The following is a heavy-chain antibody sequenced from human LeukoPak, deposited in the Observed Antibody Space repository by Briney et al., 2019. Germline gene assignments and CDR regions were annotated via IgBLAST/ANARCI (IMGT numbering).Heavy chain of an antibody. Sequence: HPGGSLRLSCAASGYTFDYYAMHWVRQAPGKGLEWDSGISWNSGSIGYADSVKGRFTISRDNAKNSLYLQMNSLRAEDTALYYCAKDMGYERYYFDYWGQGTLVTVSS. J-gene: IGHJ4*02. D-gene: IGHD5-12*01. CDR2: ISWNSGSI. CDR3: AKDMGYERYYFDY. V-gene: IGHV3-9*01. CDR1: GYTFDYYA.